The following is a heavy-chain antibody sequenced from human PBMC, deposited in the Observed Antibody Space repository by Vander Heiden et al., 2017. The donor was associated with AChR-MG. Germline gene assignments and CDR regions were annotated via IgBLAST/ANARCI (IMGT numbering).Heavy chain of an antibody. D-gene: IGHD6-19*01. CDR2: ISGNNGDT. Sequence: QVQLVQSGAEVKKPGASVKVSCKASGYTFTSHGISWVRQAPGQGLDWMGWISGNNGDTNYAQKFQGRVTITTDTSTSTAHMELRGLRSDDTAMYYCGRDSPRGGWYGYWGQGTQVTVSS. CDR3: GRDSPRGGWYGY. V-gene: IGHV1-18*01. J-gene: IGHJ4*02. CDR1: GYTFTSHG.